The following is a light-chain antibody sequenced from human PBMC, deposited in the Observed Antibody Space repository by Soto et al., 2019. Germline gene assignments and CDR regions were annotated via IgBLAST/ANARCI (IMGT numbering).Light chain of an antibody. CDR2: GNS. V-gene: IGLV1-40*01. J-gene: IGLJ1*01. CDR3: QSYDSSRSVLYV. CDR1: SSNIGAGYD. Sequence: QAVVTQPPSVSGAPGQRVTISCTGSSSNIGAGYDVHWYQQLPGTAPKLLIYGNSNRPSGVPDRFSGSKSGTSASLAITGLQAEDEADYYCQSYDSSRSVLYVFGTGTKVTVL.